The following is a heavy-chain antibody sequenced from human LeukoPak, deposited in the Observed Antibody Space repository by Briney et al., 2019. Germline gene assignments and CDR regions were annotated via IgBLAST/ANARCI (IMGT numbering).Heavy chain of an antibody. CDR2: ISAYNGNT. J-gene: IGHJ4*02. CDR1: GYTFTSYG. CDR3: AGVRGGYDFTD. V-gene: IGHV1-18*01. Sequence: ASVKVSCKASGYTFTSYGISWVRQAPGQGLEWMGWISAYNGNTNYAQKLQGRVTMTTDTSTSTAYMELRSLRSDDAALHYCAGVRGGYDFTDWGQGTLVTVAS. D-gene: IGHD5-12*01.